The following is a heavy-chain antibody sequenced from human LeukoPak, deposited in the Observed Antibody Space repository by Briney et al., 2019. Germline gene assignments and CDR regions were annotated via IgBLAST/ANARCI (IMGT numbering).Heavy chain of an antibody. Sequence: SETLSLTCTVSGGSISSYYWSWIRQPPGKGLEWIGYIYYSGSTNYNPSLQSRVTISVDTSKNRFSLKLSSVTAADTAVYYCTAGAYDSSGIDYWGQGTLVTVSS. CDR2: IYYSGST. V-gene: IGHV4-59*08. D-gene: IGHD3-22*01. J-gene: IGHJ4*02. CDR1: GGSISSYY. CDR3: TAGAYDSSGIDY.